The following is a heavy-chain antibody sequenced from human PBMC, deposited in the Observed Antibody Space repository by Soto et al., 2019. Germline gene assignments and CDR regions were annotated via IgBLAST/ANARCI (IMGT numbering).Heavy chain of an antibody. CDR1: GGSISTGGFY. Sequence: QVQLQESGPGLVTPSQTLSLTCTVSGGSISTGGFYWSWIRQHPGKGLEWIGYIYYSGRTYYNPSLKSRVTLSVDTSKNQFSLKLSSVTAADTAVYYCARETTGIGVDVWGQGTTVTVSS. V-gene: IGHV4-31*03. J-gene: IGHJ6*02. CDR3: ARETTGIGVDV. D-gene: IGHD3-10*01. CDR2: IYYSGRT.